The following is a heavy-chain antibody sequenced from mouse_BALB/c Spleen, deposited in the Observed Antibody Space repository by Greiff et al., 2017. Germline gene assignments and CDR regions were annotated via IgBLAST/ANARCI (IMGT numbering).Heavy chain of an antibody. CDR1: GYTFTSYT. CDR2: INPSSGYT. V-gene: IGHV1-4*01. J-gene: IGHJ3*01. D-gene: IGHD3-3*01. CDR3: ARWGRRFAY. Sequence: QVHVKQSGAELARPGASVKMSCKASGYTFTSYTMHWVKQRPGQGLEWIGYINPSSGYTNYNQKFKDKATLTADKSSSTAYMQLSSLTSEDSAVYYCARWGRRFAYWGQGTLVTVSA.